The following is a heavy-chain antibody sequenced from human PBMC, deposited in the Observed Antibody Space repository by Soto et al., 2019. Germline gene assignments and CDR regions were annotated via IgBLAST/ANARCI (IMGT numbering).Heavy chain of an antibody. Sequence: QEQLEESGGGVVQPGRSLRLSCAASGFSFSTYGIHWVRQAPGKGLEWVSLISNDGSNKYYADSVKGRFTISRDNSKDTVHLQMNSLRAEDTAVYYCALGQLSLEERIDYWGHGTLVTVSS. CDR1: GFSFSTYG. V-gene: IGHV3-30*03. CDR3: ALGQLSLEERIDY. J-gene: IGHJ4*01. CDR2: ISNDGSNK. D-gene: IGHD3-10*01.